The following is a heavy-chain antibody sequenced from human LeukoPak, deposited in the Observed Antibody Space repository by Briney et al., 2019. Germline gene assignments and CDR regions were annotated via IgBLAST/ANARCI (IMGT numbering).Heavy chain of an antibody. V-gene: IGHV3-74*01. CDR1: GFTFSDHY. J-gene: IGHJ4*02. CDR3: ARAAAGFDY. Sequence: GGSLRLSCAASGFTFSDHYMEWVRQAPGKGLVWVSRINSDGSSTSYADSVKGRFTISRDNAKNTLYLQMNSLRAEDTAVYYCARAAAGFDYWGQGTLVTVSS. D-gene: IGHD6-13*01. CDR2: INSDGSST.